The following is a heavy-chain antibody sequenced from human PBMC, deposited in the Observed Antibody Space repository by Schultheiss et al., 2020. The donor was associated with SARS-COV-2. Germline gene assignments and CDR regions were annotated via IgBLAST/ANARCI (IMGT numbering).Heavy chain of an antibody. CDR3: ARDQVVVHYGMDV. J-gene: IGHJ6*02. Sequence: GESLKISCAASGFTFSSYSMNWVRQAPGKGLEWVSGINWNGGSTGYADSVKGRFTISRDNAKNSLYLQMNSLRAEDTAVYYCARDQVVVHYGMDVWGQGTTVTVSS. CDR2: INWNGGST. CDR1: GFTFSSYS. V-gene: IGHV3-20*04. D-gene: IGHD2-2*01.